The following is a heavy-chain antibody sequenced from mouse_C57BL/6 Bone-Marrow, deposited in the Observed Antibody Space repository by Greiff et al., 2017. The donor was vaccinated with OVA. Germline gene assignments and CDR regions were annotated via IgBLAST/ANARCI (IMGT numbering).Heavy chain of an antibody. CDR3: ARRKGATGYYYAMDY. D-gene: IGHD3-1*01. J-gene: IGHJ4*01. CDR2: IYPGSGST. Sequence: QVQLQQPGAELVKPGASVKMSCKASGYTFTSYWITWVKQRPGQGLEWIGDIYPGSGSTNYNEKFKSKATLTVDTSSSTAYMQLSSLTSEDSAVYYCARRKGATGYYYAMDYWGQGTSVTVSS. CDR1: GYTFTSYW. V-gene: IGHV1-55*01.